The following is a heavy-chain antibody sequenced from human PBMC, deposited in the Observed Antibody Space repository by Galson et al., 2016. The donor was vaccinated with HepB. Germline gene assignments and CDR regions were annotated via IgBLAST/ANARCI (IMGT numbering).Heavy chain of an antibody. J-gene: IGHJ4*02. CDR2: ISSRSSTM. V-gene: IGHV3-48*01. D-gene: IGHD3-10*01. Sequence: SLRLSCAASGFSFSTSSMSWVRQAPGKGLDWVAYISSRSSTMYYAHSVRGRFTISRDNAKNSLFLQMNSLRAEDTAVYYCAKIKGRWVTDYWGQGTLVTGSS. CDR3: AKIKGRWVTDY. CDR1: GFSFSTSS.